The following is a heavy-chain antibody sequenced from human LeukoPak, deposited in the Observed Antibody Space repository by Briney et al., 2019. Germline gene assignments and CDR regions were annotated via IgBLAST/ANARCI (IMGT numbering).Heavy chain of an antibody. V-gene: IGHV1-46*01. CDR1: GYTFTSYY. CDR2: INPSGGST. J-gene: IGHJ4*02. Sequence: ASVKVSCKASGYTFTSYYMHWVRQAPGQGLEWMGIINPSGGSTSYAQKFQGRVTMTRDTSTSTVYMELSSLRSEDTAVYYCARDPHPQGRWFGELQNWGQGTLVTVSS. D-gene: IGHD3-10*01. CDR3: ARDPHPQGRWFGELQN.